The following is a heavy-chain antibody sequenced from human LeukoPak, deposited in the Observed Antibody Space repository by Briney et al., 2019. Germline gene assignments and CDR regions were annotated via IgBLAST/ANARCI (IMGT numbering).Heavy chain of an antibody. CDR3: ARDGYYDSSGYYQHDAFDI. J-gene: IGHJ3*02. Sequence: SETLSLTCAVSGGSISSGGSSWSWIRQPPGKGLEWIGYIYHSGSTYYNPSLKSRVTISVDRSKNQFSLKLSSVTAADTAVYYCARDGYYDSSGYYQHDAFDIWGQGTMVTVSS. D-gene: IGHD3-22*01. CDR2: IYHSGST. V-gene: IGHV4-30-2*01. CDR1: GGSISSGGSS.